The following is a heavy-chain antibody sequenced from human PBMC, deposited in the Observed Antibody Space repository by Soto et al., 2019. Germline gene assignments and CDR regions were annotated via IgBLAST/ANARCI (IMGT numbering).Heavy chain of an antibody. D-gene: IGHD1-26*01. CDR3: ESRLGATLFDN. CDR1: GGSISNTNW. CDR2: IYHSGST. V-gene: IGHV4-4*02. Sequence: PSETLSLTCAISGGSISNTNWWSWVRQPPGKGLEWIGEIYHSGSTNYNPSLKSRLTISVDKYRDQFSLRLSSVTAADTAVYYCESRLGATLFDNWGQGIPVTVSS. J-gene: IGHJ4*02.